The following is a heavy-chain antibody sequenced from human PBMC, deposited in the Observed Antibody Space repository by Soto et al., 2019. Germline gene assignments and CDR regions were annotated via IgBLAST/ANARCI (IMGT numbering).Heavy chain of an antibody. CDR2: IIPFFGTS. CDR1: GGTFSSYP. J-gene: IGHJ6*02. Sequence: QVQLVQSGAEVKKPGSSVKVSCEASGGTFSSYPINWVRQAPGQGLEWMGGIIPFFGTSNYAQKFQGRVTITADDSTSTAYMELRSLRSGDTAVYYCARVGHITNCGMAVWGQGTTVTVSS. CDR3: ARVGHITNCGMAV. V-gene: IGHV1-69*01. D-gene: IGHD1-26*01.